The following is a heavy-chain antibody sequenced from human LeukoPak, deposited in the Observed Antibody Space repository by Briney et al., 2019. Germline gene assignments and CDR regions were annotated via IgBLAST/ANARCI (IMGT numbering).Heavy chain of an antibody. J-gene: IGHJ4*02. Sequence: PGGSLRLSCAASGFTFNIYWMHWVRQAPGKGLVWVSHINSDGSNTEYADSVKGRFTISRDNAKNTLYLQMNSLRAEDTAVYFCARDSAYSLDSWGQGTLVTVSS. D-gene: IGHD4-11*01. CDR1: GFTFNIYW. V-gene: IGHV3-74*03. CDR2: INSDGSNT. CDR3: ARDSAYSLDS.